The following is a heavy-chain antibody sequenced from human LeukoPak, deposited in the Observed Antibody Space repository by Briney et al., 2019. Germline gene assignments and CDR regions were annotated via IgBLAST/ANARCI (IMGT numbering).Heavy chain of an antibody. CDR1: GYTFTSYC. Sequence: ASVKVSCKASGYTFTSYCISWVRQAPGQGLEWMGWISAYNGNTNYAQKLQGRVTMTTDTSTSTAYMELRSLRSDDTAVYYCARDGRYSYEPRPYYYYMDVWGKGTTVTVSS. V-gene: IGHV1-18*01. CDR2: ISAYNGNT. D-gene: IGHD5-18*01. J-gene: IGHJ6*03. CDR3: ARDGRYSYEPRPYYYYMDV.